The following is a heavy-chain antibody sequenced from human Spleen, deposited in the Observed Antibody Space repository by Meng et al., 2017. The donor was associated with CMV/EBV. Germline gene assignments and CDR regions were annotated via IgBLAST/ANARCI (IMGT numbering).Heavy chain of an antibody. CDR2: ISSSGSAI. CDR1: GFSFSSYW. D-gene: IGHD6-19*01. J-gene: IGHJ6*02. CDR3: ARTTRDVAVAGTNYYYGMDV. Sequence: GGSLRLSCAASGFSFSSYWMSWVRQAPGRGLEWVSYISSSGSAIYYAASVKGRFTISRDNAKNSVYLQMDSLRAEDTSVYYCARTTRDVAVAGTNYYYGMDVWGQGTTVTVSS. V-gene: IGHV3-48*04.